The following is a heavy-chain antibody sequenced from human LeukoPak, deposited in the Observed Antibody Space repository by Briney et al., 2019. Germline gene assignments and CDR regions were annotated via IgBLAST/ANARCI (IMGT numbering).Heavy chain of an antibody. Sequence: GGSLRLSCAASGFTVSNSYMNWVRQAPGKGLEWVSVIYSADSAYYADSVRGRFTISRDNSKNTLYLQMNSLRADDTAVYYCAREVGGGATNYFDYWGQGTLVTVSS. CDR1: GFTVSNSY. CDR2: IYSADSA. D-gene: IGHD1-26*01. J-gene: IGHJ4*02. V-gene: IGHV3-53*01. CDR3: AREVGGGATNYFDY.